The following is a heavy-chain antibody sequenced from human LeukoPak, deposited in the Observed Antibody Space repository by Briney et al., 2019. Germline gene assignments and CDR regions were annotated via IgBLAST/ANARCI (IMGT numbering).Heavy chain of an antibody. V-gene: IGHV3-7*01. Sequence: GGSLRLSCAASGIIFSGYWMSWVRQAPGKGLEWVASIKEDGSEKSYVDSVKGRFPISRDNAKNSLYLQMNSLRAEDTAVYYCTRNLVATRGFDYWGQGTLVTVSS. CDR1: GIIFSGYW. CDR3: TRNLVATRGFDY. J-gene: IGHJ4*02. CDR2: IKEDGSEK. D-gene: IGHD5-12*01.